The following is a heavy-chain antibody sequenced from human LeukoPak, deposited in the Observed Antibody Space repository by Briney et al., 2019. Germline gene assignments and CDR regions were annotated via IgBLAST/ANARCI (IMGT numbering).Heavy chain of an antibody. Sequence: GGSLRLSCAASGFTSSSNSMNWVRQAPGRGLEWVSFITNNGATTYYADSVKGRFTISRDNSKNMLYLQMNSLRAEDTAVYYCAKDWGYGSGTYYPLWGQGTLVTVSS. V-gene: IGHV3-23*01. J-gene: IGHJ4*02. CDR2: ITNNGATT. CDR3: AKDWGYGSGTYYPL. CDR1: GFTSSSNS. D-gene: IGHD3-10*01.